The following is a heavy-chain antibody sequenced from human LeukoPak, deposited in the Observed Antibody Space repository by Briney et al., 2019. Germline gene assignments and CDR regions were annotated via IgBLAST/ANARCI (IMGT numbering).Heavy chain of an antibody. Sequence: PGGSLRLSCAASGFTFSDYYMRWIRQAPGKGLEWVSYISSSGSTIYYADSVKGRFTISRDNAKNSLYLQMNSLRAEDTAVYYCARDPYTYYYDSSGASGYFDYWGQGTLVTVSS. V-gene: IGHV3-11*04. CDR3: ARDPYTYYYDSSGASGYFDY. D-gene: IGHD3-22*01. J-gene: IGHJ4*02. CDR2: ISSSGSTI. CDR1: GFTFSDYY.